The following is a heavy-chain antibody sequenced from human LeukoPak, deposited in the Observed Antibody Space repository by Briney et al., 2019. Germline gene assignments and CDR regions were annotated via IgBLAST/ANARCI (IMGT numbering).Heavy chain of an antibody. V-gene: IGHV3-23*01. Sequence: GGSLRLSCAASGFTFSSYGMGWVRQAPGKGLEWVSGISNRGSGTYYADSVKGRFTISRDNSKSTLYLQMNSLRAEDTAVYYCARGGTHGDYVGYWGQGTLVTVSS. CDR1: GFTFSSYG. CDR3: ARGGTHGDYVGY. CDR2: ISNRGSGT. J-gene: IGHJ4*02. D-gene: IGHD1-7*01.